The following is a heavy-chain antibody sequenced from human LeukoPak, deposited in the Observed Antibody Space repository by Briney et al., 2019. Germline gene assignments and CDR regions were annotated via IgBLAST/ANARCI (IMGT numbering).Heavy chain of an antibody. J-gene: IGHJ4*02. CDR1: GDSISSYY. D-gene: IGHD4-17*01. CDR2: VYYSGRT. V-gene: IGHV4-59*01. Sequence: SETLSLTCTVSGDSISSYYWTWIRQPPGKGLEWIGYVYYSGRTSYNPSLQSQVSISLDTSKNQFFLRLTSVTAADTAVYYCARGELPFSVTPDFWGQGTLVIVSS. CDR3: ARGELPFSVTPDF.